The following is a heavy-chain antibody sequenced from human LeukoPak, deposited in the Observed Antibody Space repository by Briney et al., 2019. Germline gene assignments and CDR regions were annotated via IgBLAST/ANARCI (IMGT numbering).Heavy chain of an antibody. J-gene: IGHJ3*02. V-gene: IGHV5-51*01. D-gene: IGHD2-15*01. CDR3: ARPLEVAADAFDI. Sequence: GESLKISCKGSGYSFTSYWIGWVRQMPGKGLEWMGIIYPGDSDTRYSPSFQGQVTISADKSISTAYLQWSSLKASDTAMYYCARPLEVAADAFDIWGQGTMVTVSS. CDR1: GYSFTSYW. CDR2: IYPGDSDT.